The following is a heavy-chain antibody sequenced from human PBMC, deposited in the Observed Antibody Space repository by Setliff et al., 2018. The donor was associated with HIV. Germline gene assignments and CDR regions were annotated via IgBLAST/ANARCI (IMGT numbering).Heavy chain of an antibody. CDR3: ARRNSGWYDAFDI. CDR1: GSSLSNGYY. J-gene: IGHJ3*02. Sequence: PSETLSLTCAVSGSSLSNGYYWGWIRQPPGKGLEWIGSIYHSGSTYYNPSLKSRVTISVDTSKNQFSLKLSSVTAADTAVYHCARRNSGWYDAFDIWGQGTMVTVSS. V-gene: IGHV4-38-2*01. D-gene: IGHD6-19*01. CDR2: IYHSGST.